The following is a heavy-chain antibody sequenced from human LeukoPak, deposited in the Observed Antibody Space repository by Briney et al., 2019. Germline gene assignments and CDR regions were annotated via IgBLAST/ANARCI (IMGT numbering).Heavy chain of an antibody. D-gene: IGHD4-11*01. CDR3: ANGDYRDYFDY. CDR2: ISGSGGST. CDR1: GFTFSSYA. Sequence: GGSLRLSCAASGFTFSSYAMSWVRQAPGKGLEWVSAISGSGGSTYYADSVRGRFTISRDNSKNTLYLQTNSPRAEDTAVYYCANGDYRDYFDYWGQGTLVTVSS. J-gene: IGHJ4*02. V-gene: IGHV3-23*01.